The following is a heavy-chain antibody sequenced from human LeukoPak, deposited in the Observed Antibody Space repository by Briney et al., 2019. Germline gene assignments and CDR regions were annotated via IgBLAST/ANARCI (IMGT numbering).Heavy chain of an antibody. CDR1: EFTVSTNY. CDR3: ASQNHYYGMDV. V-gene: IGHV3-66*04. Sequence: GGSLRLSCAAGEFTVSTNYMSWVRQAPGKGLEGVSIIYSDGRTKYADSVKGRFTISKDNSKNTLHLQMNSLRGEDTAVYYCASQNHYYGMDVWGQGTTVTVSS. CDR2: IYSDGRT. J-gene: IGHJ6*01.